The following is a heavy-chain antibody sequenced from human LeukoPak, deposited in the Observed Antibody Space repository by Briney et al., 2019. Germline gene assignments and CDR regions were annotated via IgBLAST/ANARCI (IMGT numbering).Heavy chain of an antibody. J-gene: IGHJ4*02. CDR1: GFTFSSYG. V-gene: IGHV3-30*03. CDR2: ISYDGSNK. CDR3: ARGAIAARPWADYFDY. Sequence: HPGGSLRLSCAASGFTFSSYGMHWVRQAPGKGLEWVAVISYDGSNKYYADSVKGRFTIPRDNSKNTLYLQMNSLRAEDTAVYYCARGAIAARPWADYFDYWGQGTLVTVSS. D-gene: IGHD6-6*01.